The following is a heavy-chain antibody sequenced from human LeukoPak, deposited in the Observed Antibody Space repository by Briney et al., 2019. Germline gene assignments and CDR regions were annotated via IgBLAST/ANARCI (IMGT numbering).Heavy chain of an antibody. V-gene: IGHV1-46*01. J-gene: IGHJ4*02. CDR1: GYTFTSYY. Sequence: ASVKVSCKASGYTFTSYYMHWVRQAPGQGLEWMGIINPSGGSTSCAQKFQGRVTMTRDTSTSTVYMELSSLRSEDTAVYYCVRDRWSGYSSFDYWGQGTLVTVSS. D-gene: IGHD3-3*01. CDR3: VRDRWSGYSSFDY. CDR2: INPSGGST.